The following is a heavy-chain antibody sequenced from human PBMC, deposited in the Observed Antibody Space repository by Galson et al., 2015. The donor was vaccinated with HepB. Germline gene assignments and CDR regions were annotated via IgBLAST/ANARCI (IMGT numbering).Heavy chain of an antibody. CDR3: AKDGLGFLEWLLYGGDYYYYYYMDV. V-gene: IGHV3-30*18. CDR2: ISYDGSNK. CDR1: GFTFSSYG. J-gene: IGHJ6*03. D-gene: IGHD3-3*02. Sequence: CAASGFTFSSYGMHWVRQAPGKGLEWVAVISYDGSNKYYADSVKGRFTISRDNSKNTLYLQMNSLRAEDTAVYYCAKDGLGFLEWLLYGGDYYYYYYMDVWGKGTTVTVSS.